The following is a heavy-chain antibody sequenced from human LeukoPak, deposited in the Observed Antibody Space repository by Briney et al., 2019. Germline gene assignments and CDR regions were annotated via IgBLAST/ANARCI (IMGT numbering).Heavy chain of an antibody. Sequence: SETLSLTCTVSGGSISGYYWNWIRQPAGKGLEWIGRMYPSGSTNYSPSLKSRVTMSVGTSKNQFSLKLSSVTAADTAVYYCARHRSRDTMIVRDYFDYWGQGTLVTVSS. CDR1: GGSISGYY. CDR2: MYPSGST. V-gene: IGHV4-4*07. J-gene: IGHJ4*02. D-gene: IGHD3-22*01. CDR3: ARHRSRDTMIVRDYFDY.